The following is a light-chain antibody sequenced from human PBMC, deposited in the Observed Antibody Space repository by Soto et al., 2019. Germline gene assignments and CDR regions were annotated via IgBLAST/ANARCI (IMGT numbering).Light chain of an antibody. CDR3: QPSYNTPIT. V-gene: IGKV1-39*01. Sequence: DIQMTQSPSSLSASVGDRVTITCRASQSISSYLNWYQQKPGKAPKLLIYAASSLQSGVPSRFSGSGSVTDFTLTISSLQPEDFATYYCQPSYNTPITFGQGTRLEIK. CDR1: QSISSY. J-gene: IGKJ5*01. CDR2: AAS.